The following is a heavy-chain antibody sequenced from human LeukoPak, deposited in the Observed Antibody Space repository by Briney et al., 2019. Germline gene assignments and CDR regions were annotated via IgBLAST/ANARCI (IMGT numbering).Heavy chain of an antibody. V-gene: IGHV1-18*01. CDR3: ARGCSGSYCSL. CDR2: IYKGNT. D-gene: IGHD2-15*01. J-gene: IGHJ4*02. CDR1: GYTFTSYA. Sequence: ASVKDSCKASGYTFTSYAISWVRQAPGQGLEWMGWIYKGNTNYAQKVQDRVTMTTDTSTSTAYMELRSLGSDDTAMYYCARGCSGSYCSLWGQGTLVTVSS.